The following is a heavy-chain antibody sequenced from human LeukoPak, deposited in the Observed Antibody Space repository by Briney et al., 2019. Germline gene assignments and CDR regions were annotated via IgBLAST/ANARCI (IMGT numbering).Heavy chain of an antibody. CDR2: ISYDGSDK. CDR1: EFTFSSYT. J-gene: IGHJ4*02. CDR3: ARATSGYYPYFDY. Sequence: GGSLRLSCAASEFTFSSYTMHWVRQAPGKGLEWVAVISYDGSDKYYADSVKGRFTISRDNSKNTLYLQMNTLRAEDATMYYCARATSGYYPYFDYWGQGTLVTVSS. V-gene: IGHV3-30*04. D-gene: IGHD3-3*01.